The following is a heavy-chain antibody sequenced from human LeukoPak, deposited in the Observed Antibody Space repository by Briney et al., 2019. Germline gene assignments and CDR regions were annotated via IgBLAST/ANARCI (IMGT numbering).Heavy chain of an antibody. Sequence: PSETLSLTCTVSDGSISSSGYYGSWIRQPPGKGLEWIGYIYYSGSTNYNPSLKSRVTISVDTSKNQFSLKLSSVTAADTAVYYCSRTNFGREYYFDYWGQGTLVTVSS. D-gene: IGHD1-7*01. V-gene: IGHV4-61*05. J-gene: IGHJ4*02. CDR1: DGSISSSGYY. CDR3: SRTNFGREYYFDY. CDR2: IYYSGST.